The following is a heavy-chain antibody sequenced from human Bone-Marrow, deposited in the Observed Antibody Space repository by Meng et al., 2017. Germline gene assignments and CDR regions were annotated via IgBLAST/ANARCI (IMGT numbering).Heavy chain of an antibody. J-gene: IGHJ4*02. D-gene: IGHD1-26*01. CDR1: GFTFDDYA. V-gene: IGHV3-9*03. CDR3: AKGRGIYVLSYYFDY. Sequence: SLKISCAASGFTFDDYAMHWVRQAPGKGLEWVSGISWNSGSIGYADSVKGRFTISRDNAKNSLYLQMNSLRAEDMALYYCAKGRGIYVLSYYFDYWGQGKPVTVVS. CDR2: ISWNSGSI.